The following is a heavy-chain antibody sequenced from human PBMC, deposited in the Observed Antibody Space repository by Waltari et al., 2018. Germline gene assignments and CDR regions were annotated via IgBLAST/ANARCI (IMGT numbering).Heavy chain of an antibody. CDR3: ASLTSRWYVDY. Sequence: QLQLQESGPGLVKPSETLSLTCTVSGGSISSSSYYWGWIRQPPGKGLEWIGSIYYSGRTYYTPSLKSRVTISVDTSKNQFSLKLSSVTAADTAVYYCASLTSRWYVDYWGQGTLVTVSS. CDR1: GGSISSSSYY. D-gene: IGHD6-13*01. J-gene: IGHJ4*02. CDR2: IYYSGRT. V-gene: IGHV4-39*01.